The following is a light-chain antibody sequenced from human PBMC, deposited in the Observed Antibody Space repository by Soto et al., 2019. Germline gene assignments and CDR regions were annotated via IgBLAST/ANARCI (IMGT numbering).Light chain of an antibody. J-gene: IGKJ4*01. Sequence: EIVMTQSPATLSVSPGESATLSCRASQSVGNNLAWCQQKPGQAPRLLIYGASTRATGIPARFSGSGSGTEFTLTISSLQSEDFAVYSCQQYDTWPPTVTFGGGTKVEIK. CDR2: GAS. V-gene: IGKV3-15*01. CDR3: QQYDTWPPTVT. CDR1: QSVGNN.